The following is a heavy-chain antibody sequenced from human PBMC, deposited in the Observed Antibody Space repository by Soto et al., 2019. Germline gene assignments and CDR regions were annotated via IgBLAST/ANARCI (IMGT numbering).Heavy chain of an antibody. CDR1: GFTAHDYA. V-gene: IGHV3-9*02. CDR2: ISSNSDTI. D-gene: IGHD4-17*01. J-gene: IGHJ4*02. Sequence: GGSLRLSCVASGFTAHDYAMHWVRQAPGKGLEWVSGISSNSDTIDYADSVKGRFTISRDNAKNSLFLQMNSLRPEDTALYYCAKDMKWGGMTTIHYFDSWGQGTLVTVSS. CDR3: AKDMKWGGMTTIHYFDS.